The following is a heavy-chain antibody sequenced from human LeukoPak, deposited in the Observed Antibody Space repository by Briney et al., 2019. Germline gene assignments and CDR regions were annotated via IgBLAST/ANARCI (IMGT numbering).Heavy chain of an antibody. D-gene: IGHD1-26*01. CDR3: ARAGGSYRSYAFDI. CDR2: IYTSGST. Sequence: PSETLSLTCTVSGGSIGSGSYYWSWIRQPAGKGLEWIGRIYTSGSTNYNPSLKSRVTISEDTSKNQFSLKLSSVTAADTAVYYCARAGGSYRSYAFDIWGQGTMVTVSS. CDR1: GGSIGSGSYY. V-gene: IGHV4-61*02. J-gene: IGHJ3*02.